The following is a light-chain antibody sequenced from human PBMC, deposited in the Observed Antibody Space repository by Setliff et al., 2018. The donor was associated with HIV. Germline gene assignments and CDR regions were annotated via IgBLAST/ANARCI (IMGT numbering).Light chain of an antibody. CDR3: SSFTSSKALL. CDR2: GVT. Sequence: QSALTQPASVSGSPGQSITISCTGTSSDIGGYNYVSWYQQLPGNTPKLLIYGVTNRPSGVPDRFSGSKSANTASLTISGLQAEDEADYYCSSFTSSKALLFGGGTQLTVL. V-gene: IGLV2-14*03. CDR1: SSDIGGYNY. J-gene: IGLJ3*02.